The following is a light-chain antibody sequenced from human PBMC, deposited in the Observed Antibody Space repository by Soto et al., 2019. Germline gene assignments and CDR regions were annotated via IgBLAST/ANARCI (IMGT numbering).Light chain of an antibody. CDR3: QQYGSSPRT. CDR2: GAS. CDR1: QSVSSSY. V-gene: IGKV3-20*01. Sequence: IVVSQSPGTLSLSPGERAILSCRASQSVSSSYLAWYRQKPGQAPSLLIYGASSRATGIPDRFSGSGSGTDFTLTISRLEPEDFAVYYCQQYGSSPRTFGQGTKV. J-gene: IGKJ1*01.